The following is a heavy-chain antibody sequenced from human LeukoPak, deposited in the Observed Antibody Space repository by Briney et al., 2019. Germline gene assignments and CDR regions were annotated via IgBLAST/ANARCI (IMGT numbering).Heavy chain of an antibody. CDR1: GFSLSTSGVG. D-gene: IGHD1-26*01. Sequence: SGPTLVNPTQTLTLTCTFSGFSLSTSGVGVGWIRQPPGKALEWLALFCWDDDKRCSPSLKSRLTITKDTSKNQVVLTMTNMDPVDTATYYCAHRTGGSYTYWGQGTLVTVSS. V-gene: IGHV2-5*02. CDR3: AHRTGGSYTY. J-gene: IGHJ4*02. CDR2: FCWDDDK.